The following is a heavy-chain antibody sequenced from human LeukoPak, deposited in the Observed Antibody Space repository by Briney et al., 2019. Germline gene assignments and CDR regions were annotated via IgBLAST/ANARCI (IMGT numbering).Heavy chain of an antibody. CDR2: IYYSGST. Sequence: SETLSLTCTVSGGSISSSSYYWGWIRQPPGKGLEWIVSIYYSGSTYYNPSLKSRVTISVDTSKNQFSLKLSSVTAADTAVYYCASQSSGWYAYDYWGQGTLVTVSS. D-gene: IGHD6-19*01. CDR3: ASQSSGWYAYDY. V-gene: IGHV4-39*01. CDR1: GGSISSSSYY. J-gene: IGHJ4*02.